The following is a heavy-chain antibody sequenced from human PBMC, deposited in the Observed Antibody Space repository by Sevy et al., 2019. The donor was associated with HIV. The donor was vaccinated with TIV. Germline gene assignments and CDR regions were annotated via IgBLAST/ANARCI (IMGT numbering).Heavy chain of an antibody. CDR1: GFTFSSYG. J-gene: IGHJ4*02. V-gene: IGHV3-30*18. CDR3: AKDSPPGSGWFPLFDC. Sequence: GGSLRLSCAASGFTFSSYGMHWVRQAPGKGLEWVAVISYDGSNKYYADSVKGRFTISRDNSKNTLYLQMNSLRAEDRAVCYCAKDSPPGSGWFPLFDCWGQGTLVTVSS. CDR2: ISYDGSNK. D-gene: IGHD6-19*01.